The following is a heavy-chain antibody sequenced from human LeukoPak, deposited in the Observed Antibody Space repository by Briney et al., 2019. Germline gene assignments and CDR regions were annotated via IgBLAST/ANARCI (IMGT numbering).Heavy chain of an antibody. CDR2: IYYSGST. V-gene: IGHV4-30-4*08. CDR1: GGSISSGDYY. Sequence: SETLSLTCTVSGGSISSGDYYWSWIRQPPGKGLEWIGYIYYSGSTYYNPSLKSRVTIPVDTSKNQFSLKLSSVTAADTAVYYCARDQNYDFWSGLNPPADWFDPWGQGTLVTVSS. J-gene: IGHJ5*02. CDR3: ARDQNYDFWSGLNPPADWFDP. D-gene: IGHD3-3*01.